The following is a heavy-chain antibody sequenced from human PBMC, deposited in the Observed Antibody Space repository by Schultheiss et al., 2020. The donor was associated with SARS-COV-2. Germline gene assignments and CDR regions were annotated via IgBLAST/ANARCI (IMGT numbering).Heavy chain of an antibody. V-gene: IGHV1-18*01. D-gene: IGHD2-21*02. Sequence: ASVKVSCKASGYTFTTYDINWVRQATGQGLEWMGWISAYNGNTNYAQKLQGRVTMTTDTSTSTAYMELSSLRSEDTAVYYCAKVSATAFDYWGQGTLVTVSS. CDR3: AKVSATAFDY. J-gene: IGHJ4*02. CDR2: ISAYNGNT. CDR1: GYTFTTYD.